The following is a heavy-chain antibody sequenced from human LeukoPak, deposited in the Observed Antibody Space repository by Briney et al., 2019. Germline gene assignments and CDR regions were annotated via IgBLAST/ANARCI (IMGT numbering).Heavy chain of an antibody. D-gene: IGHD3-3*02. CDR1: GFTFSDYS. V-gene: IGHV3-11*01. CDR3: ARLGRHYISLDN. CDR2: ISGSGSAI. J-gene: IGHJ4*02. Sequence: PGGSLRLSCVASGFTFSDYSMGWVRQAPGEGLEWISYISGSGSAIYYADSAKGRFTISRDNAKNSLHLQMNGLRAEDTAVYYCARLGRHYISLDNWGQRTLVTVSS.